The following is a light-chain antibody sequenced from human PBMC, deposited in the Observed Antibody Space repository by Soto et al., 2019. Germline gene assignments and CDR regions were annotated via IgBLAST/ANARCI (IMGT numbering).Light chain of an antibody. CDR2: SDN. V-gene: IGLV1-44*01. CDR1: NSNIGDNS. CDR3: AAWDDSLTGLL. Sequence: QSVLTQPPSASGTPGQVFTISCSGSNSNIGDNSVNWYQQLPGTAPKLLIYSDNRRPSGVPDRFSGSKSGTSASLAISGLQSEDEAEYYCAAWDDSLTGLLFGGGTKVTVL. J-gene: IGLJ3*02.